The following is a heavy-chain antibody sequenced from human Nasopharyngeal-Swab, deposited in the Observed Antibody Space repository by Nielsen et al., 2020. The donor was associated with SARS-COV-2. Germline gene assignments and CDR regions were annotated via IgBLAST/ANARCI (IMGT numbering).Heavy chain of an antibody. V-gene: IGHV1-8*01. CDR2: MNPGSGFK. CDR3: ARWEKGDY. Sequence: WVRQAPGQGLEWMGCMNPGSGFKDYAQNFPGRVTMTWNTSISTAYMEISSLRSEDTAVYYCARWEKGDYWGQGTLVTVSS. J-gene: IGHJ4*02. D-gene: IGHD1-26*01.